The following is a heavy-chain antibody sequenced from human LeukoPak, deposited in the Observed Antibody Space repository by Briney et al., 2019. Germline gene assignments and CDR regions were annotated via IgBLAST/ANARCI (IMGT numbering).Heavy chain of an antibody. D-gene: IGHD3-22*01. CDR1: GFTFSSYW. J-gene: IGHJ1*01. CDR3: ARAPSEIGGYYPEYFRH. Sequence: GSLRLSCAASGFTFSSYWMHWVRQAPGKGLVWVSRIKIGGKTNYADSVKGRFTVSRDNAKNTVSLQMNSLRAEDTGVYYCARAPSEIGGYYPEYFRHWGQGTLVTVSS. V-gene: IGHV3-74*01. CDR2: IKIGGKT.